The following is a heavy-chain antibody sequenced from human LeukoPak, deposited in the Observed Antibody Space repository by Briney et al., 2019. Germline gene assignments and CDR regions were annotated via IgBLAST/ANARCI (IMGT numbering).Heavy chain of an antibody. CDR2: IYYSGST. Sequence: PSETLSLTCTVSGGPISSYYWSWIRQPPGKGLEWIGYIYYSGSTNYNPSLKSRVTISVDTSKNQFSLKLSSVTAADTAVYYCARGQWLGHFGPTPFDYWGQGTLVTVSS. J-gene: IGHJ4*02. D-gene: IGHD6-19*01. V-gene: IGHV4-59*01. CDR1: GGPISSYY. CDR3: ARGQWLGHFGPTPFDY.